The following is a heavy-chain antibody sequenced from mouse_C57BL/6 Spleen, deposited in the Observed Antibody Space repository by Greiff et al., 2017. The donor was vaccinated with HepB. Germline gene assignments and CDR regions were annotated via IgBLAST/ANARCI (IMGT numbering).Heavy chain of an antibody. D-gene: IGHD2-4*01. Sequence: EGKVEESGGGLVQPGGSMKLSCAASGFTFSDAWMDWVRQSPEKGLEWVAEIRNKANNHATYYAESVKGRFTIARDDSKSSVYLQMTSLRAEATGIYYCTRPYDYDPWCAYWGQGTLGTVSA. V-gene: IGHV6-6*01. CDR3: TRPYDYDPWCAY. J-gene: IGHJ3*01. CDR1: GFTFSDAW. CDR2: IRNKANNHAT.